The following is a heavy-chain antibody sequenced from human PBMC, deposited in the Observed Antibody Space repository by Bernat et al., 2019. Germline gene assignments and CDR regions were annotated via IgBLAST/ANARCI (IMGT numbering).Heavy chain of an antibody. D-gene: IGHD2-2*01. CDR1: GFTFSSYA. CDR3: ARGKPEYCSSTSCYAGAQQN. CDR2: ISYDGSNK. V-gene: IGHV3-30-3*01. J-gene: IGHJ4*02. Sequence: QVQLVESGGGVVQPGRSLRLSCAASGFTFSSYAMHWVRQAPGKGLELVAVISYDGSNKYYADSVKGRFTISRDNSKNTLYLQMNSLRAEDTAVYYCARGKPEYCSSTSCYAGAQQNWGQGTLVTVSS.